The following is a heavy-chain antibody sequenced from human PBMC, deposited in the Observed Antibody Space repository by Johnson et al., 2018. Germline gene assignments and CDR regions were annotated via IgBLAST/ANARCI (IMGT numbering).Heavy chain of an antibody. Sequence: VQLVESGGGLVQPGGSLRLSCVASGFTFSSYYMSWVRQAPGKGLEWVANMNQDGSEKNYVDSVKGRFTISRDNAENSLNLQMNSLRAEDTAVYYCVRGRGWLTDYWGPGTLVTVSS. D-gene: IGHD6-19*01. CDR2: MNQDGSEK. V-gene: IGHV3-7*04. J-gene: IGHJ4*02. CDR3: VRGRGWLTDY. CDR1: GFTFSSYY.